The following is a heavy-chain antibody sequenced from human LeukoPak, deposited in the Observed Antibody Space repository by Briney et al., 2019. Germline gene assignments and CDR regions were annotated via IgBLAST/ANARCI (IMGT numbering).Heavy chain of an antibody. V-gene: IGHV4-59*12. CDR2: IYYSGST. J-gene: IGHJ4*02. CDR3: ARRWELLQGSFDN. D-gene: IGHD1-26*01. Sequence: SETLSLTCTVSGGSISSYYWSWIRQPPGKGLEWIGYIYYSGSTNYNPSLKSRVTISVDTSKNQFSLNLSSVTAADTAVYYCARRWELLQGSFDNWGQGTLVTVSS. CDR1: GGSISSYY.